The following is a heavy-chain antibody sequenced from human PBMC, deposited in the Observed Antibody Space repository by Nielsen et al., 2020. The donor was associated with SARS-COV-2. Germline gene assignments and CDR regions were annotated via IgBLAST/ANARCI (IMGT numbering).Heavy chain of an antibody. V-gene: IGHV3-7*01. J-gene: IGHJ6*02. CDR3: ARDESYDILTGYYTFYYYYGMDV. D-gene: IGHD3-9*01. CDR2: IRQDGSEK. Sequence: WIRQPPGKGLEWVANIRQDGSEKYYVDSVKGRFTISRDNAKNSLYLQMNSLRAEDTAVYYCARDESYDILTGYYTFYYYYGMDVWGQGTTVTVSS.